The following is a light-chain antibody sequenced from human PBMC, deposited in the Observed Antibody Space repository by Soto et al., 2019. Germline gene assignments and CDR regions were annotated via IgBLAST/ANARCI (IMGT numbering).Light chain of an antibody. J-gene: IGKJ1*01. V-gene: IGKV3-20*01. CDR3: HLYDSSRT. CDR1: QSVNNNY. Sequence: EIVLTQSPGTLSLSPGERATLSCRASQSVNNNYLAWYQQKPGQARRLLIYGTSRRATGIPDRFSGNGSGTDFTLAISRLESEDFAIYYCHLYDSSRTFRQGTKVEIK. CDR2: GTS.